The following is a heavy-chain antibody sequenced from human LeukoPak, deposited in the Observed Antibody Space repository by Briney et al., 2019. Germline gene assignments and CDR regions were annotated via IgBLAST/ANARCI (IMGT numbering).Heavy chain of an antibody. CDR2: ISGSGGTT. J-gene: IGHJ4*02. D-gene: IGHD6-25*01. CDR1: RFTLNTYA. Sequence: PGGSLRLSCAASRFTLNTYAMSWVRQAPGKGLEWVSAISGSGGTTSYADSVKGRFTISRDNSKNTLYLQMNSLRAEDTAVYYCAKGSTAAAIDYWGQGTLVTVSS. V-gene: IGHV3-23*01. CDR3: AKGSTAAAIDY.